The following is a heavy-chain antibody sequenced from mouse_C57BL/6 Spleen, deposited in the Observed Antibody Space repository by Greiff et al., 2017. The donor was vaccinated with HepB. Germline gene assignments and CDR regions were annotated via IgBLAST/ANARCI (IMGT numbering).Heavy chain of an antibody. V-gene: IGHV5-6-3*01. CDR3: TRMARTIN. CDR1: GFTFSSYG. CDR2: INSNGGST. J-gene: IGHJ2*01. Sequence: EVQVVESGGGLVQPGGSLKLSCAASGFTFSSYGMSWVRQTPDKRLELVATINSNGGSTYYPDSVKGRFTISSDNAKNTLYLQMSSLKSEDTAMYDCTRMARTINWGQGTTLTVSS.